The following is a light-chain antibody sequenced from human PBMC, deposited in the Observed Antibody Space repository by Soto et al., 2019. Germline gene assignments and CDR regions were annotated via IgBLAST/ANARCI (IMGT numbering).Light chain of an antibody. CDR1: HNIERW. CDR3: QQFAISRT. Sequence: IQMTQSPSTLSASVRDRVTITCRASHNIERWMAWYQQKPGRAPSLLIFDASTLHSGVPSRFSGSGSGTDFTLTISSLQPDDFATYYCQQFAISRTFGQGTKVDIK. CDR2: DAS. V-gene: IGKV1-5*01. J-gene: IGKJ1*01.